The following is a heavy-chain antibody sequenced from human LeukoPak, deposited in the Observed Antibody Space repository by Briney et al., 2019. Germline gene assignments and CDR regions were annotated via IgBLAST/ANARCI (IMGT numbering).Heavy chain of an antibody. CDR1: GFTFSSYA. J-gene: IGHJ4*02. CDR2: VTGNGDNT. Sequence: GGSLRLSCAASGFTFSSYAMSWVRQAPGKGLEWVSSVTGNGDNTFHADSVKGRFTISRDNSKNMLYLQINSLRAEDTAMYYCAKAARTTVTYSFDSWGQGTLVTVSS. D-gene: IGHD4-17*01. V-gene: IGHV3-23*01. CDR3: AKAARTTVTYSFDS.